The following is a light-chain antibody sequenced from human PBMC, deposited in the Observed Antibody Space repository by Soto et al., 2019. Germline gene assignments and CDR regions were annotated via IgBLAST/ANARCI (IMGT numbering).Light chain of an antibody. CDR3: LQDCNYPWT. V-gene: IGKV1-6*01. CDR1: QDIRND. CDR2: AAA. Sequence: AIQMTQSPSSLSASVGERVTITCRASQDIRNDLGWYQQKTGNTPKLLIFAAASLQSGVPSRFSGSGSGTDFTLTISSLQPEDVATYYCLQDCNYPWTFGQGTKVEIE. J-gene: IGKJ1*01.